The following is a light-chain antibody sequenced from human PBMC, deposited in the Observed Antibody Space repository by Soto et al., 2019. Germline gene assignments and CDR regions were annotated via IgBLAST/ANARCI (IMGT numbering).Light chain of an antibody. CDR2: EVS. V-gene: IGLV2-14*01. J-gene: IGLJ3*02. CDR1: SSDVGGYNY. CDR3: SSYTSSSTWV. Sequence: SVLTQPASVSGSPGQSITISCTGTSSDVGGYNYVSWYQQHPGKAPKLMIYEVSNRPSGVSNRFSGSKSGNTASLTTSGLQAEDEADYYCSSYTSSSTWVFGGGTKLTVL.